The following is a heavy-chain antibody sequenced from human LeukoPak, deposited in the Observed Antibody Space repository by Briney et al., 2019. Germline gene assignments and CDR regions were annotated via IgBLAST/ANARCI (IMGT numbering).Heavy chain of an antibody. J-gene: IGHJ6*02. CDR2: IYHSGST. CDR1: GGSISSGGYS. Sequence: SETLSLTCAVSGGSISSGGYSWSWIRQPRGKGLEWIGYIYHSGSTYYNPSLKSRVTISVDRSKNQFSLKLSSVTAADTAVYYCARIGRGYSYGTGIYYGMDVWGQGTMVTVSS. CDR3: ARIGRGYSYGTGIYYGMDV. V-gene: IGHV4-30-2*01. D-gene: IGHD5-18*01.